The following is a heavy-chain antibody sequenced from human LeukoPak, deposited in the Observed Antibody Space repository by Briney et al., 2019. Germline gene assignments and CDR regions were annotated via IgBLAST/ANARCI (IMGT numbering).Heavy chain of an antibody. J-gene: IGHJ3*02. CDR2: IYYSGST. CDR3: AGSIHSSGWYMNAFDI. V-gene: IGHV4-59*01. CDR1: GGSISSYD. Sequence: SETLSLTCTVSGGSISSYDWSWIRQPPGKGLEWIGYIYYSGSTNYNPSLKSRVTISVDTSKNQFSLKLSSVTAADTAVYYCAGSIHSSGWYMNAFDIWGQGTMVTVSS. D-gene: IGHD6-19*01.